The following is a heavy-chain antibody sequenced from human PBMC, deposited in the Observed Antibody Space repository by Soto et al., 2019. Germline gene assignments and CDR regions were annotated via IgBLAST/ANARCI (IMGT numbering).Heavy chain of an antibody. V-gene: IGHV4-59*01. D-gene: IGHD3-22*01. CDR1: GCAISIFY. J-gene: IGHJ4*02. CDR2: IYYSGST. CDR3: AREEGSSGYYYGFGY. Sequence: SEPLSLTSSYSGCAISIFYWSRIRQPPGKGLEWIVYIYYSGSTRYNPSLKSRVTISVDPSKNQFSLKLTSVTAADTAVYYCAREEGSSGYYYGFGYWGQGTLVTVS.